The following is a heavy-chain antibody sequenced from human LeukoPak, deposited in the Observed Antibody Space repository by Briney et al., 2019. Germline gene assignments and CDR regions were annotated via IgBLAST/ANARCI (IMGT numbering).Heavy chain of an antibody. CDR3: ARDRRRVTIFGVDGNWFDP. Sequence: GSLRLSCAASGFTFSSYWMSWVRQAPGKGLEWVANIKEDGSEKYYVDSVKGRFTISRDNAKNSLYLQMNSLRAEDTAVYYCARDRRRVTIFGVDGNWFDPWGQGTLVTVSS. V-gene: IGHV3-7*01. D-gene: IGHD3-3*01. J-gene: IGHJ5*02. CDR1: GFTFSSYW. CDR2: IKEDGSEK.